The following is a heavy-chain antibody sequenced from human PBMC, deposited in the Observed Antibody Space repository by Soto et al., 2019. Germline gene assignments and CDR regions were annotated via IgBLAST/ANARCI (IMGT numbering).Heavy chain of an antibody. CDR3: SRDPQWPLTY. CDR2: ISSGSSEI. V-gene: IGHV3-21*01. D-gene: IGHD6-19*01. Sequence: PGGSLRLSCAASGFTFSNYNMNWVRQAPGKGLEWIASISSGSSEIFYADALKGRFTVSRDNTKSLLFLQMNNLRAEDSATYYCSRDPQWPLTYWGQGVLVTVSS. CDR1: GFTFSNYN. J-gene: IGHJ4*02.